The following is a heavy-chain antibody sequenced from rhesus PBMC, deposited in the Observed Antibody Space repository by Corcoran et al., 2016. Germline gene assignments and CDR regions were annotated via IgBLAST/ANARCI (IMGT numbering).Heavy chain of an antibody. CDR2: IYGGGGSN. Sequence: QVQLQESGPGLVKPSETLSLTCAVSGGSISGYYYWSWIRQPPGKGLEWLGSIYGGGGSNYLNPSLKSRVTRSVDTSKNQFALKLSSVTAADTAVYYCASAGYCRGIYCYELDYWGQGVLVTVSS. CDR3: ASAGYCRGIYCYELDY. CDR1: GGSISGYYY. V-gene: IGHV4S14*01. D-gene: IGHD2-27*01. J-gene: IGHJ4*01.